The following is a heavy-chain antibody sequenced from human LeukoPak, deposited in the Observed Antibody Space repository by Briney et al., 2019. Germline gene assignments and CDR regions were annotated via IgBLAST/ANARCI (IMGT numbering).Heavy chain of an antibody. CDR3: ATEYCSGGSCYFGGYFDY. J-gene: IGHJ4*02. CDR1: GYTLTELS. D-gene: IGHD2-15*01. Sequence: GASVKVSCKVSGYTLTELSMHWVRQAPGKGLEWMGGFDPEDGETIYAQKFQGRVTMTEDTSTDTAYMELSSLRSEDTAVYYCATEYCSGGSCYFGGYFDYWGQGTLVTVSS. CDR2: FDPEDGET. V-gene: IGHV1-24*01.